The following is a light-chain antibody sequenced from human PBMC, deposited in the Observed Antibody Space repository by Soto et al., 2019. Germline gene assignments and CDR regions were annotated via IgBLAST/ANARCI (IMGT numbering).Light chain of an antibody. V-gene: IGKV3-20*01. CDR3: QLYGISPH. CDR1: QSRGSNF. J-gene: IGKJ5*01. Sequence: EIVLTRSPGTLSLSPGERSTLSFNTSQSRGSNFLAWYQHKPGQAPRLLIYASSNRATGIPDRFSGSASGTDFTLTINRLEPEDFAVYYCQLYGISPHFGQGTRLEIK. CDR2: ASS.